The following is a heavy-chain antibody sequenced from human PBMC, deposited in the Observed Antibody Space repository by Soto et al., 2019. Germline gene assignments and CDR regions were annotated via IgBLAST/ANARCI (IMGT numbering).Heavy chain of an antibody. J-gene: IGHJ4*02. CDR2: IYYSGST. CDR3: ARVRGIGDYVIDN. CDR1: GGSISSDGHY. Sequence: QVQLQESGPGLVKPSQTLSLTCSVSGGSISSDGHYWSWIRQHPGKGLEWIGNIYYSGSTFYNPSLTSRVTMSVDTSKNQFSLKVNSVTTADTAVYYCARVRGIGDYVIDNWGQGTLVTVSS. V-gene: IGHV4-31*03. D-gene: IGHD4-17*01.